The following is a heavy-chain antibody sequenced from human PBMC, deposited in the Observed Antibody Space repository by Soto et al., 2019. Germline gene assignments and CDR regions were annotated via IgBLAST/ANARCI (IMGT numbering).Heavy chain of an antibody. J-gene: IGHJ3*01. CDR2: FFWGDEK. D-gene: IGHD3-16*01. CDR1: GFSLTTSGRG. V-gene: IGHV2-5*02. Sequence: QITLKESGPTLVKPTQTLTLTCTFSGFSLTTSGRGVGWIRQPPGKALEWLALFFWGDEKRYSPSLKTRRTXXXXXXXXXXXXXXXXXXXXXXXXXXXAHRLAMMDAFDVWGQGTVVTVSS. CDR3: AHRLAMMDAFDV.